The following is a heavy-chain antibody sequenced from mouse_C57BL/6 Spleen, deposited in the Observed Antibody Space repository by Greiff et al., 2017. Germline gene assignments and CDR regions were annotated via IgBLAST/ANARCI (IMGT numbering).Heavy chain of an antibody. CDR1: GFNIKDDY. CDR2: IDPENGDT. Sequence: EVQLQQSGAELVRPGASVKLSCTASGFNIKDDYMHWVKQRPEQGLEWIGWIDPENGDTEYASKFQGKATITADTSSNTAYLQLSSLTSEDTAVYYCTGDYSTLFAYWGQGTLVTVSA. V-gene: IGHV14-4*01. D-gene: IGHD2-5*01. J-gene: IGHJ3*01. CDR3: TGDYSTLFAY.